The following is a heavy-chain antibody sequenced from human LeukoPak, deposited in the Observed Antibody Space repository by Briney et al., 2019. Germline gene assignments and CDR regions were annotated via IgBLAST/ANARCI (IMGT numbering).Heavy chain of an antibody. V-gene: IGHV3-23*01. J-gene: IGHJ4*02. Sequence: GGSLRLSCAASGFTFSSYAMSWVRQAPGKGLEWVSAISGSGGSTYYADSVKGRFTTSRDNSKNTLYLQMNSLRAEDTAVYYCAEARLKVEYDYWGQGTLVTVSS. D-gene: IGHD2/OR15-2a*01. CDR3: AEARLKVEYDY. CDR2: ISGSGGST. CDR1: GFTFSSYA.